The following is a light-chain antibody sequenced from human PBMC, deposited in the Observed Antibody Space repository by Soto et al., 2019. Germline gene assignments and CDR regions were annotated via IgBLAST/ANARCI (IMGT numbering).Light chain of an antibody. CDR1: SKDVGGYDF. CDR3: CSYRDSDTPDV. Sequence: QSALTQPASVSGSPGQSITISCTGTSKDVGGYDFVSWYQQNPGKAPKLIIFEVTHRPSGVSSRFSGSTSDNTASLTISGLQPEDEANYYCCSYRDSDTPDVFGTGTKLTVL. V-gene: IGLV2-14*01. CDR2: EVT. J-gene: IGLJ1*01.